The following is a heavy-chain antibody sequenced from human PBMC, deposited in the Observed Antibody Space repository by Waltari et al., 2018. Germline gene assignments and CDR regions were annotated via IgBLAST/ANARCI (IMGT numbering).Heavy chain of an antibody. V-gene: IGHV3-23*01. J-gene: IGHJ6*02. CDR2: ISGSGGKT. CDR3: AKDSRRGSLAAYYYYGMDV. Sequence: EVQLLESGGGLAQPGGSLRLSCAASGFTFSNYAMSCVLQVPGKGLEGVSGISGSGGKTYYADSVKGRFTISRDNLKNTLYLEMNSLRVEDTAVYYCAKDSRRGSLAAYYYYGMDVWGQGTTVTVSS. CDR1: GFTFSNYA. D-gene: IGHD2-21*01.